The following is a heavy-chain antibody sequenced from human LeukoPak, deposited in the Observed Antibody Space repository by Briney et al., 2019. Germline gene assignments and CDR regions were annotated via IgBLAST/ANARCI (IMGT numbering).Heavy chain of an antibody. CDR3: ARGGAQGIVVVPAATVYFDY. CDR2: INHSGST. CDR1: GGSFSGYY. D-gene: IGHD2-2*01. J-gene: IGHJ4*02. Sequence: SETLSLTCAVYGGSFSGYYWSWIRQPPGKGLEWIGEINHSGSTNYNPSLKSRVTISVDTSKDQFSLKLSSVTAADTAVYYCARGGAQGIVVVPAATVYFDYWGQGTLVTVSS. V-gene: IGHV4-34*01.